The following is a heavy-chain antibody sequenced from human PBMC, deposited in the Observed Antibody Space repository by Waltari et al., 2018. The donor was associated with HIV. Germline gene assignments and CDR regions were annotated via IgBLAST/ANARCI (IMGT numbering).Heavy chain of an antibody. CDR1: GASFSGYY. CDR2: INHRGST. D-gene: IGHD2-2*01. J-gene: IGHJ4*02. Sequence: QVQLQQWGAGLLKPSETLSLTCAVYGASFSGYYWTWIRQPPGKGLEWIGEINHRGSTNYNPSLKRRVTISVDTSKNQFSRKLSSVTAADTAVYYCARGSIVLVPAATNYFDYWGQGTLVTVSS. CDR3: ARGSIVLVPAATNYFDY. V-gene: IGHV4-34*01.